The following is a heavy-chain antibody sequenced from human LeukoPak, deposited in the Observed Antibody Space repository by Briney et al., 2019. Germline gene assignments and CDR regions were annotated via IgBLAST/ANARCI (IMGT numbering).Heavy chain of an antibody. J-gene: IGHJ6*03. D-gene: IGHD6-13*01. Sequence: GGSLRLSCTASGFTLSSFAMSWVRQAPGKGLELVSTLSSSGVRTYYADSVKGRFTISRDNSLNTVFLQMNSLRGEDTAIYCCAKNNGQLVPNYCMNVWGKGTTVTVSS. V-gene: IGHV3-23*01. CDR3: AKNNGQLVPNYCMNV. CDR2: LSSSGVRT. CDR1: GFTLSSFA.